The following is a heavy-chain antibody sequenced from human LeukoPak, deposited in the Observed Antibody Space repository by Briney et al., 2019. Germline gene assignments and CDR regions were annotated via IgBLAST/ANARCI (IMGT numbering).Heavy chain of an antibody. Sequence: GSLRLSCAASGFTFSGSAIHWVRQASGKGLEWVGRIRSKANNYATAYAASVRGRFTISRDDSKNTAYLQMNNLDTEDTAVYYCTRRDDYDDYKSFAYWGQGTLVTVSS. CDR3: TRRDDYDDYKSFAY. CDR2: IRSKANNYAT. V-gene: IGHV3-73*01. J-gene: IGHJ4*02. CDR1: GFTFSGSA. D-gene: IGHD4-17*01.